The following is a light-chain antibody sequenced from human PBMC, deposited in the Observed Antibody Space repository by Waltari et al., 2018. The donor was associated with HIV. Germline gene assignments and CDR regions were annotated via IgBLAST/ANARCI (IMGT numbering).Light chain of an antibody. CDR1: QNVNSN. V-gene: IGKV1-39*01. CDR3: QQSYSSPQT. J-gene: IGKJ1*01. CDR2: AAN. Sequence: DIQMTQYPSPLSAAVGARVNITCRASQNVNSNLDWYRQKPGKAPRLLIFAANTLQSGVPARFSGSGSGTDFTLTISRLQPEDFATYYCQQSYSSPQTFGQGTKVEVK.